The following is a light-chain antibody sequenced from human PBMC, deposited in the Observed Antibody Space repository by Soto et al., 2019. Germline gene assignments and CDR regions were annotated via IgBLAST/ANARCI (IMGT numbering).Light chain of an antibody. Sequence: DIVMTQSPDFLAVSLGERAAINCKSSQNVLYSSNNKNYLAWYQQMPGQPPKLLINWASTREYGVPDRFSGSGSGTDFTLTISSLQAEDVAVYYCQQYYTVPVTFGGGTKVEIK. CDR1: QNVLYSSNNKNY. CDR3: QQYYTVPVT. V-gene: IGKV4-1*01. CDR2: WAS. J-gene: IGKJ4*01.